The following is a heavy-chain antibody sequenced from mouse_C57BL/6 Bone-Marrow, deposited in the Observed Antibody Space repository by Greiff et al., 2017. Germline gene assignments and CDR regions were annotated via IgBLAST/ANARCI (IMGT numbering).Heavy chain of an antibody. CDR2: ISSGGDYI. J-gene: IGHJ3*01. D-gene: IGHD2-4*01. CDR1: GFTFSSYA. CDR3: TRDRDYDYDEGAWCAY. V-gene: IGHV5-9-1*02. Sequence: EVQRVESGEGLVKPGGSLKLSCAASGFTFSSYAMSWVRQTPDKRLEWVAYISSGGDYIYYADTVKGRFTISRDNARNTLYLQMSSLKSEDTAMYYCTRDRDYDYDEGAWCAYWGQGTLVTVSA.